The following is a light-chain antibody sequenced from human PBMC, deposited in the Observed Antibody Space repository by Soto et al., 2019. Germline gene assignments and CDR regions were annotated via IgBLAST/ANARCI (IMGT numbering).Light chain of an antibody. CDR3: QQRSNWPVT. Sequence: EIVLTQSPATLSLSPGERATLPCRASQSVSSYLAWYQQKPGQAPRLLIYDASNRATGIPARFSGSGSGTDFTLTISSLEPEDFAVYYCQQRSNWPVTFGQGTKVDI. CDR1: QSVSSY. V-gene: IGKV3-11*01. CDR2: DAS. J-gene: IGKJ1*01.